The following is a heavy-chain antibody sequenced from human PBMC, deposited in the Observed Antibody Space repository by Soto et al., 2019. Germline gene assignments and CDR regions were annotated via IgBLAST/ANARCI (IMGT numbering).Heavy chain of an antibody. CDR2: INAGNGNT. D-gene: IGHD3-22*01. J-gene: IGHJ4*02. V-gene: IGHV1-3*01. CDR3: ARSIVVVTSFEY. Sequence: GASVKVSSKDSGYTFTSYAMHWLRQAPGQRLEWMGWINAGNGNTKYSQKFQGRVTITRDTSASTAYMELSSLRSEDTAVYYCARSIVVVTSFEYWGQGTLVIVSS. CDR1: GYTFTSYA.